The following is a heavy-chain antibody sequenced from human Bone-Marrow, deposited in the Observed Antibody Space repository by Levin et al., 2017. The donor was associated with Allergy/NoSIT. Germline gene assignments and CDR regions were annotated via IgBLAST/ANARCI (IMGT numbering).Heavy chain of an antibody. Sequence: SETLSLTCSLSGGSISTGGFHWSWVRQRPGKGLEWIGYIYYSGNTYYNPSLQSRLSISIDTSKNQFSLRLTSGTAADTAGYECAREDGYVFDYWGQGTLVTVSS. J-gene: IGHJ4*02. CDR2: IYYSGNT. V-gene: IGHV4-31*03. D-gene: IGHD5-24*01. CDR3: AREDGYVFDY. CDR1: GGSISTGGFH.